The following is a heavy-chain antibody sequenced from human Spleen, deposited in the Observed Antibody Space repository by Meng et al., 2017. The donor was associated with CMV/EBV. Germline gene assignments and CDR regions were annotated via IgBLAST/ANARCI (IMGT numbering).Heavy chain of an antibody. V-gene: IGHV4-39*07. D-gene: IGHD3-10*01. CDR1: GGSISGGSYY. Sequence: SETLSLTCTVSGGSISGGSYYWTWIRQPPGKGLEWVGAVHYTGSTHYNPSLSSRVTILIDTSKNQFSLKLNSLTAADTAVYYCERTQRGGQWYFDRWGRGTLVTVSS. CDR2: VHYTGST. J-gene: IGHJ2*01. CDR3: ERTQRGGQWYFDR.